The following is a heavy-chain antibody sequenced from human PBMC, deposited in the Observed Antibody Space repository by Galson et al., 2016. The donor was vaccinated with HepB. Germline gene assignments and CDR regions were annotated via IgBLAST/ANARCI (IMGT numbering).Heavy chain of an antibody. D-gene: IGHD3-22*01. CDR3: AKRDYYDSSGFSALLDY. Sequence: SLRLSCAASGFTFSGYAMSWVRQAPGKGLEWVSGISGSGDTTDYGDSVKGRFTISRGNSKNTLYLQMNSLRAEDTAVYYCAKRDYYDSSGFSALLDYWGLGTLVTVSS. CDR1: GFTFSGYA. V-gene: IGHV3-23*01. CDR2: ISGSGDTT. J-gene: IGHJ4*02.